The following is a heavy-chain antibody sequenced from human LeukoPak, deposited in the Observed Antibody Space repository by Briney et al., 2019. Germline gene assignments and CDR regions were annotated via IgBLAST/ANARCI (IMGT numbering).Heavy chain of an antibody. CDR2: LHYSGGT. D-gene: IGHD6-19*01. J-gene: IGHJ4*02. V-gene: IGHV4-59*01. Sequence: SETLSLTCSVSGGSINTTYWSWIRQPPGKGLEWIGNLHYSGGTNYNPSLKSRVTISVDTSKNQFSLKLSSVTAADTAVYYCAAVRIAVAGTPQFDYWGQGTLVTVSP. CDR1: GGSINTTY. CDR3: AAVRIAVAGTPQFDY.